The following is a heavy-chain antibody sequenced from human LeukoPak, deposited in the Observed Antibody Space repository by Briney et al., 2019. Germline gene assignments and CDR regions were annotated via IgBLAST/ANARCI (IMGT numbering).Heavy chain of an antibody. CDR2: ISGSGGST. CDR1: GFTFSSYA. CDR3: AKVPYDYDSSGYYYF. V-gene: IGHV3-23*01. J-gene: IGHJ4*02. Sequence: GGSLRLSCAASGFTFSSYAMSWVRQAPGKGREWGSAISGSGGSTYYADAVKGRFTISRDNPKNTQYLQMNSLRAEDTAVYYCAKVPYDYDSSGYYYFWGQGTRVTVSS. D-gene: IGHD3-22*01.